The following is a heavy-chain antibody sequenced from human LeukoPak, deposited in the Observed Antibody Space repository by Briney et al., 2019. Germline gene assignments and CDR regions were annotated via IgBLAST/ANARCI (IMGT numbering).Heavy chain of an antibody. D-gene: IGHD3-22*01. Sequence: SVTLSLTCAVYGGSFSGYYWSWIRQPPGKGLEWIGEINHSGSTNYNPSLKSRVTISVDTSKNQFSLKLSSVTAADTAVYYCARGGSSLYYYDSSGYYHFDYWGQGTLVTVSS. J-gene: IGHJ4*02. V-gene: IGHV4-34*01. CDR3: ARGGSSLYYYDSSGYYHFDY. CDR2: INHSGST. CDR1: GGSFSGYY.